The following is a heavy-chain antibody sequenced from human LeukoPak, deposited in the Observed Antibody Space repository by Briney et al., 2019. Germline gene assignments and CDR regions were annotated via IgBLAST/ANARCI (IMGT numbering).Heavy chain of an antibody. Sequence: GGSLRLSCAASGFSFSSHSMNWVRQAPGKGLDWISSISSSSSYMHYADSVEGRFTISRDNAKNSLYLQMNSLRAEDTAVYYCARAYSYFFDSSGYYDDYWGQGTLVTVSS. J-gene: IGHJ4*02. CDR2: ISSSSSYM. CDR3: ARAYSYFFDSSGYYDDY. CDR1: GFSFSSHS. D-gene: IGHD3-22*01. V-gene: IGHV3-21*01.